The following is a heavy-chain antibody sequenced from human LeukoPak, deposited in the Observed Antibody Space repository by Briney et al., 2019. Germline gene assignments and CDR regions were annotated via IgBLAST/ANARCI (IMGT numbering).Heavy chain of an antibody. Sequence: PGGCLRLACAASGFTFSDYYVSWIRQATGKGLEWVSYISSSGSNIYYADSVKGRFTISRDNAKNALYLQMSSLRAEETAVYYCARWGYSGYYFDYWGQGTLVTVSS. CDR3: ARWGYSGYYFDY. J-gene: IGHJ4*02. D-gene: IGHD5-12*01. CDR2: ISSSGSNI. V-gene: IGHV3-11*01. CDR1: GFTFSDYY.